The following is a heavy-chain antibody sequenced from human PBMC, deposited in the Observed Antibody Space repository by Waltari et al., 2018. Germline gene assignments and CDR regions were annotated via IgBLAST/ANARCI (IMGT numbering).Heavy chain of an antibody. CDR3: QGGLDY. J-gene: IGHJ4*02. V-gene: IGHV3-74*01. CDR2: INPGGSST. CDR1: GFTFINYW. Sequence: EVHLVESGGGLVQPGGSLRLSCAVTGFTFINYWMSWVRQAPGKGLVWVSRINPGGSSTTYADSVEGRFTISRDNAKNTLYLHMNSLRAEDTAVYYCQGGLDYWGQGTLVTVSS. D-gene: IGHD1-26*01.